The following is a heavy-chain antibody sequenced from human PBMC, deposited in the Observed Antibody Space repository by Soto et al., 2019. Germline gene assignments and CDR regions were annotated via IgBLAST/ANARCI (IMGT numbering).Heavy chain of an antibody. Sequence: SVKVSCKASGYTFTSSGISWGRQAPGQGLEWMGWISAYNGNTNYAQKLQGRVTMTTDTSTSTAYMELRSLRSDDTAVYYCARVPSVAGIFDYWGQGTLVTVSS. D-gene: IGHD6-19*01. CDR2: ISAYNGNT. J-gene: IGHJ4*02. V-gene: IGHV1-18*01. CDR1: GYTFTSSG. CDR3: ARVPSVAGIFDY.